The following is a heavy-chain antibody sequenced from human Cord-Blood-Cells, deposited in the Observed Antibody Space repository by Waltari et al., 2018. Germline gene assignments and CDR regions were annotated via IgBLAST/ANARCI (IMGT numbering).Heavy chain of an antibody. CDR2: IIPIFGTA. J-gene: IGHJ3*02. V-gene: IGHV1-69*06. CDR1: GGTFSSYA. D-gene: IGHD3-22*01. Sequence: QVQLVQSGAEVKKPGSSVKVSCKASGGTFSSYALSWGRHAPGQGLVWMGGIIPIFGTANYAQKFQGRVTITADKSTSTAYMELSSLRSEDTAVYYCARDGNYYDSSGYAFDIWGQGTMVTVSS. CDR3: ARDGNYYDSSGYAFDI.